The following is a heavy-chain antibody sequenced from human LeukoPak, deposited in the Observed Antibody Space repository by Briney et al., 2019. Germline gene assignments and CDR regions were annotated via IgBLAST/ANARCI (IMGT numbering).Heavy chain of an antibody. CDR2: ITGGGGST. Sequence: PGGSLRLSCAASGFSFSSYKMNWVRQAPGKGLEWVSSITGGGGSTFYADSVKGRFTISRDSSKNTMYLQMNSLRAEDTAVYYCAEDGSTSWYYQHWGQGTLVTVSS. CDR3: AEDGSTSWYYQH. V-gene: IGHV3-23*01. CDR1: GFSFSSYK. D-gene: IGHD2-2*01. J-gene: IGHJ1*01.